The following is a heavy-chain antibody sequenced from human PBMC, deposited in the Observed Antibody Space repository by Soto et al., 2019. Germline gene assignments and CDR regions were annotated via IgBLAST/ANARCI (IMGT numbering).Heavy chain of an antibody. CDR3: AKDLFDIVVVPAAILPLDAFDI. CDR2: ISGSGGST. CDR1: GFTFSSYA. D-gene: IGHD2-2*01. V-gene: IGHV3-23*01. J-gene: IGHJ3*02. Sequence: GGSLRLSCAASGFTFSSYAMSWVRQAPGKGLEWVSAISGSGGSTYYADSVKGRFTISRDNSKNTLYLQMNSLRAEDTAVYYCAKDLFDIVVVPAAILPLDAFDIWGQGTMVTVS.